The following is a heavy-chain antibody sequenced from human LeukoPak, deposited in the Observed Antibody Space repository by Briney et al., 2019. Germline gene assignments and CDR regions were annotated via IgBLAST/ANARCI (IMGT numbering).Heavy chain of an antibody. CDR3: ARDVVVTAIPYDY. D-gene: IGHD2-21*02. CDR2: ISSSSSYI. V-gene: IGHV3-21*01. Sequence: PGGSLRLSCAASGFTFSSYSMNWVRQAPGKGLEWVSSISSSSSYIYYADSVKGRFTISRDNAKNSLYLQMNSLRAEDTAVYYCARDVVVTAIPYDYWGQGTLVTVSS. CDR1: GFTFSSYS. J-gene: IGHJ4*02.